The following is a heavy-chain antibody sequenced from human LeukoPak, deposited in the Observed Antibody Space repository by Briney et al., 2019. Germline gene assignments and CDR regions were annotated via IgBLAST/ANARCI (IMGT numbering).Heavy chain of an antibody. CDR1: GHTLTELS. V-gene: IGHV1-24*01. J-gene: IGHJ4*02. D-gene: IGHD5-12*01. CDR2: FDPEDGET. Sequence: GASVNVSCKVSGHTLTELSIHWVRQAPGKGLEGMGGFDPEDGETIYAQKFQGRVTITEDTSTDTAYMELSSLRSEDTAVYYCATGYSGYDSIDYWGQGTLVTVSS. CDR3: ATGYSGYDSIDY.